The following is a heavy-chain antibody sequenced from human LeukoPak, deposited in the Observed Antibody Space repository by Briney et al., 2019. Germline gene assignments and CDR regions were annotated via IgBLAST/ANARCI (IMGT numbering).Heavy chain of an antibody. D-gene: IGHD4-23*01. CDR1: GGTFSSYA. Sequence: ASVKVSCKASGGTFSSYAISWVRQAPGQGLEWMGGIIPIFGTANYAQKFQGRVTITADESTSTAYMELSSLRSEDTAVYYCARDPHRNDYGGNLRDWGQGALVTVSS. V-gene: IGHV1-69*13. J-gene: IGHJ4*02. CDR2: IIPIFGTA. CDR3: ARDPHRNDYGGNLRD.